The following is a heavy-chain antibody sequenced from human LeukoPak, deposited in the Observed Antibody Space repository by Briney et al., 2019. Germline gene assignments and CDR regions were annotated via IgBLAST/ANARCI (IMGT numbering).Heavy chain of an antibody. Sequence: ASVKVSCKASGYTFTSYYMQWVRQAPGQGLEWMGIINPSGGSTSYAQKFQGRVIMTRDTSTSTVYMELSSLRSEDTAVYYCARGTLAIFGVVHAPLFDYWGQGTLVTVSS. CDR2: INPSGGST. CDR1: GYTFTSYY. J-gene: IGHJ4*02. CDR3: ARGTLAIFGVVHAPLFDY. D-gene: IGHD3-3*01. V-gene: IGHV1-46*01.